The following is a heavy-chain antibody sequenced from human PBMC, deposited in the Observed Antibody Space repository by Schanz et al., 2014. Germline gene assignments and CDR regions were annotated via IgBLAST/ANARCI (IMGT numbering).Heavy chain of an antibody. CDR1: GYTFTAYG. J-gene: IGHJ4*02. Sequence: VQSVHSGTEVQKLGASVKVSCQTSGYTFTAYGITWVRQAPGQGLEWMGWISPYNGNTNYAPKVQGRVTVTTDTSTSTVYMELSSLRSEDTAVYYCARDGVDAAAGGNYWGQGTLVTVSS. D-gene: IGHD6-13*01. CDR2: ISPYNGNT. V-gene: IGHV1-18*01. CDR3: ARDGVDAAAGGNY.